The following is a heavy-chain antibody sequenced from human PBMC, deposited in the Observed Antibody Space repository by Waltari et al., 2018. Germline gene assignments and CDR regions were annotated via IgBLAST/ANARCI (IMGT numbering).Heavy chain of an antibody. J-gene: IGHJ5*02. CDR2: ISWNSGSI. CDR3: AKASGYPAWFDP. V-gene: IGHV3-9*01. D-gene: IGHD3-22*01. Sequence: VRQAPGKGLEWVSGISWNSGSIGYADSVKGRFTISRDNAKNSLYLQMNSLRAEDTALYYCAKASGYPAWFDPWGQGTLVTVSS.